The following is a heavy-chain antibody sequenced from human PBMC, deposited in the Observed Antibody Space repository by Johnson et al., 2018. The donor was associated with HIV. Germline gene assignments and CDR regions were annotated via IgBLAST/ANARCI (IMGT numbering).Heavy chain of an antibody. V-gene: IGHV3-9*01. Sequence: VESGGGLVQPGRSLRLSCAASGFTFDDYAMHWVRQAPGKGLEWVSGISWNSGSIGYADSVKGRFTISRDNAKNSLYLQMNSLRAEDTALYYCALNSGSLGNAFDIWGQGTVVTVSS. J-gene: IGHJ3*02. D-gene: IGHD3-10*01. CDR2: ISWNSGSI. CDR1: GFTFDDYA. CDR3: ALNSGSLGNAFDI.